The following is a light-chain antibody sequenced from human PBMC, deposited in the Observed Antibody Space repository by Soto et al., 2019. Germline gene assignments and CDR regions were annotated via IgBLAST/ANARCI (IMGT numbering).Light chain of an antibody. V-gene: IGKV3-20*01. CDR1: QSVSNNY. CDR2: GAS. Sequence: EIVFTQSPGTLSLSPGERATLSCSASQSVSNNYLAWYQQKPGQAPRLLIYGASNRATGIPDRFSGSGSGTDFTLTISRLEPEDFATYYCQQANSFPPITFGQGTRLEIK. CDR3: QQANSFPPIT. J-gene: IGKJ5*01.